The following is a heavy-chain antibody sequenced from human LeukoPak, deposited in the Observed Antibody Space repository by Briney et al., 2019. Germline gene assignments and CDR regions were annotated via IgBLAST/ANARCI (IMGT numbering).Heavy chain of an antibody. V-gene: IGHV1-2*02. CDR1: GYTFTGYY. D-gene: IGHD1-26*01. CDR3: ARVGAATLQDNWFDP. CDR2: INPNSGGT. J-gene: IGHJ5*02. Sequence: GASVKVSCKASGYTFTGYYMHWVRQAPGQGLEWMGWINPNSGGTNYAQKFQGRVTMTRDTSISTAYMELSRLRSDDTAVYYCARVGAATLQDNWFDPWGQGTLVTVSS.